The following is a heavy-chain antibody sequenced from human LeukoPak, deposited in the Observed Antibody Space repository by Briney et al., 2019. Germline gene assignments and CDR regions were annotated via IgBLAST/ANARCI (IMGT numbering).Heavy chain of an antibody. CDR1: GGSISSYY. CDR2: IYYSGST. Sequence: SENLSLNCTVSGGSISSYYWSWIRQPPGKGLEWIGYIYYSGSTNYNPSLKSRVTISVDTSKNQFSLKLSSVTAADTAVYYCARGRSSSWSPRAWFDPWGQGTLVTVSS. CDR3: ARGRSSSWSPRAWFDP. V-gene: IGHV4-59*08. D-gene: IGHD6-13*01. J-gene: IGHJ5*02.